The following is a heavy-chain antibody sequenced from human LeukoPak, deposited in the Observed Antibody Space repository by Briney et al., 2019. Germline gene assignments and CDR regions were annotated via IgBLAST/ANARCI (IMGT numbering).Heavy chain of an antibody. Sequence: ASVKVSCKASGYTFTSYAMHWVRQAPGQRLEWMGWINAGNGNTEYSQEFQGRVTITRDTSASTAYMELSSLRSEDMAVYYCARMPSANYYDSSGPFDIWGQGTMVTVSS. CDR3: ARMPSANYYDSSGPFDI. J-gene: IGHJ3*02. V-gene: IGHV1-3*03. D-gene: IGHD3-22*01. CDR1: GYTFTSYA. CDR2: INAGNGNT.